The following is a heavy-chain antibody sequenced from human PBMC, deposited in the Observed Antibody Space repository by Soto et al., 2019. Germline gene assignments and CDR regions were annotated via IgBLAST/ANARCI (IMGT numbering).Heavy chain of an antibody. Sequence: PGESLKISCLASGYTFPTHYIGWVRQMPGKGLEWMGIIYPGDSSTRYSPSLQGQVTISADRSISTAYLQWSSLKASDTAMYYCARGITGYCRGTACHFDYWGQGTLVTVSS. V-gene: IGHV5-51*01. CDR1: GYTFPTHY. J-gene: IGHJ4*02. D-gene: IGHD2-2*03. CDR3: ARGITGYCRGTACHFDY. CDR2: IYPGDSST.